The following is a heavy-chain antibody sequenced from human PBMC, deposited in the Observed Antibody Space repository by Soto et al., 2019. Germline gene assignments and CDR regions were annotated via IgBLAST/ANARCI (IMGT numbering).Heavy chain of an antibody. J-gene: IGHJ4*02. Sequence: GGSLRLSCAASGFTFSTYGMHWVRQAPGKGLEWVAVISFDGSNKYYADSVKGRFTISRDNSKNTLYLRMNSLRAEDTAVYYCAKDWGGGDCYHCGVVDYWGQGTLVTVSS. D-gene: IGHD2-21*02. V-gene: IGHV3-30*18. CDR3: AKDWGGGDCYHCGVVDY. CDR1: GFTFSTYG. CDR2: ISFDGSNK.